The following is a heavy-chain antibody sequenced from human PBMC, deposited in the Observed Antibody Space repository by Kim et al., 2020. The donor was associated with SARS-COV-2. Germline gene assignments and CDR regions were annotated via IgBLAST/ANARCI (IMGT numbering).Heavy chain of an antibody. V-gene: IGHV1-24*01. CDR2: FDPEDGET. Sequence: ASVKVSCKVSGYTLTELSMHWVRQAPGKGLEWMGGFDPEDGETIYAQKFQGRVTMTEDTSTDTAYMELSSLRSEDTAVYYCATQRLYYYDSSGYYYYFDYWGQGTLVTVSS. D-gene: IGHD3-22*01. J-gene: IGHJ4*02. CDR3: ATQRLYYYDSSGYYYYFDY. CDR1: GYTLTELS.